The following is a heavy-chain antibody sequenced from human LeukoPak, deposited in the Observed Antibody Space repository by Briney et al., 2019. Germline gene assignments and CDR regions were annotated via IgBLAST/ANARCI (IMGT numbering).Heavy chain of an antibody. CDR2: IYHSGST. V-gene: IGHV4-4*01. CDR1: GGSISSSNW. D-gene: IGHD6-19*01. CDR3: AREPGLGSTQYYYYYYGMDV. J-gene: IGHJ6*02. Sequence: SETLSLTCAVSGGSISSSNWWSWVRQPPGKGLEWIGEIYHSGSTNYNPSLKSRVTISVDKSKNQFSLKLSSVTAADTAVYCCAREPGLGSTQYYYYYYGMDVWGQGTTVTVSS.